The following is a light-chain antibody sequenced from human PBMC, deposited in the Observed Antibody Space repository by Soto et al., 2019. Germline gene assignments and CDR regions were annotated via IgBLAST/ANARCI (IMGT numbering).Light chain of an antibody. V-gene: IGKV3-20*01. Sequence: ESVLTQSPGTLSLSPGDRATLSCRASQSVSTSYLAWYQQKFGQAPRLPIYGASSRATGIPDRFSGSGSGTDFTLTISRLEPEDFAVYYCQQYGSSSWTFGQGTKVDIK. CDR2: GAS. CDR1: QSVSTSY. J-gene: IGKJ1*01. CDR3: QQYGSSSWT.